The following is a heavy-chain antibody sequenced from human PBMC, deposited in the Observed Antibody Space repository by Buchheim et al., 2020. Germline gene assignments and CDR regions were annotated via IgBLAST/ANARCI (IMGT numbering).Heavy chain of an antibody. CDR3: ARGGTAMVTSPFDY. J-gene: IGHJ4*02. V-gene: IGHV3-33*01. CDR1: GFTFSSYG. D-gene: IGHD5-18*01. CDR2: IWYDGSNK. Sequence: QVQLVESGGGVVQPGRSLRLSCAASGFTFSSYGMHWVRQAPGKGLEWVAVIWYDGSNKYYADSVKGRFTISRDNSKNTLYLQMNSLRAEDTAVYYCARGGTAMVTSPFDYWGQGTL.